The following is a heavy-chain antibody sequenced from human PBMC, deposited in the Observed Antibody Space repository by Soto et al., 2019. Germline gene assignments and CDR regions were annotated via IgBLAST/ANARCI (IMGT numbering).Heavy chain of an antibody. CDR2: IKSKADGGTT. V-gene: IGHV3-15*01. CDR1: GFSFTNAW. Sequence: EVQLVESGGGLVKPGTSLRLSCAASGFSFTNAWMSWVRQAPGKGLEWVCRIKSKADGGTTTYATPVKGRFTISRDDSKKTLYMQMNSLKTEDSALYYCTDGMDVWGQGTTVTVSS. CDR3: TDGMDV. J-gene: IGHJ6*02.